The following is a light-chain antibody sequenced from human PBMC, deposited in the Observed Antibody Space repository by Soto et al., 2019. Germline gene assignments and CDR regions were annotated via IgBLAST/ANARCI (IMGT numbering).Light chain of an antibody. V-gene: IGKV3-20*01. CDR1: QSVSSSQ. J-gene: IGKJ2*01. Sequence: EIVLTQSPGTLSLSPGERATLSCRASQSVSSSQVAWYQQKPGQAPRLLMYDASTRPTGIPDRFSGSGSGTDFTLTISRLEPEDFAVYYCQQYGSSRGYTFGQGTKLEIK. CDR2: DAS. CDR3: QQYGSSRGYT.